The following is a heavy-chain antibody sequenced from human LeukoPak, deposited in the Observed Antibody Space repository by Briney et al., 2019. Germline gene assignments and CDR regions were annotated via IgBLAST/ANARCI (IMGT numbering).Heavy chain of an antibody. CDR3: ARGPYCSGGTCYSQYFDY. CDR2: ISAYNGNT. J-gene: IGHJ4*02. D-gene: IGHD2-15*01. Sequence: WASVKVSCKASGYTFTSYGISWVRQAPGQGLEWMGWISAYNGNTNYAQKLQGRVTMTTDTSTSTASMELRSLRSDDTAVYYCARGPYCSGGTCYSQYFDYWGQGTLVTVSS. CDR1: GYTFTSYG. V-gene: IGHV1-18*01.